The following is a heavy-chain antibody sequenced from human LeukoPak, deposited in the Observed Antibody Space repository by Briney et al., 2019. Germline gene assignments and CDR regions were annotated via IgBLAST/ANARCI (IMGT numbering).Heavy chain of an antibody. J-gene: IGHJ4*02. CDR2: IGSDGSKK. CDR1: GFMFSDHA. Sequence: GRSLRLSCVASGFMFSDHAFHWVRQSPDKGLEWVALIGSDGSKKYYADSVQGRFTVSRENSKNTLFLQMNTLRADDTAVYFCARDPPRRYDYWGQGTLVTVSS. CDR3: ARDPPRRYDY. D-gene: IGHD1-14*01. V-gene: IGHV3-30*04.